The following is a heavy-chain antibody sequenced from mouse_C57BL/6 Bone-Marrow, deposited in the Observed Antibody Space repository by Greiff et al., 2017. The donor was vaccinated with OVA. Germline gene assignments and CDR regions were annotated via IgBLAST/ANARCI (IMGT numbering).Heavy chain of an antibody. J-gene: IGHJ3*01. CDR2: IYPRSGNT. Sequence: VQLQQSGAELARPGASVKLSCKASGYTFTSYGISWVKQRTGQGLEWIGEIYPRSGNTYYNEKFKGKATLTADKSSSTAYMELRSLTSEDSAVYFCARPRLAYWGQGTLVTVSA. CDR3: ARPRLAY. V-gene: IGHV1-81*01. CDR1: GYTFTSYG.